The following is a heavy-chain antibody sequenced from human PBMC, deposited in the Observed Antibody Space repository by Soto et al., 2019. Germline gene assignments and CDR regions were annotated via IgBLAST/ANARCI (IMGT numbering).Heavy chain of an antibody. CDR3: ARHNVYAMDV. Sequence: GESLKISCEVSGYIFSNYWIGWVRQMPGKGLEWMAIVFPGNSDTIYSPSFRGQVTISADKSISTAYLQWNSLQASDTAIYYCARHNVYAMDVWGQGTTVNDSS. CDR1: GYIFSNYW. V-gene: IGHV5-51*01. CDR2: VFPGNSDT. J-gene: IGHJ6*02.